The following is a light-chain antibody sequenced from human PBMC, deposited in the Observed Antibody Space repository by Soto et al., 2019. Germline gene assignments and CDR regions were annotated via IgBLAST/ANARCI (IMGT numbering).Light chain of an antibody. V-gene: IGKV3-20*01. CDR2: GAS. J-gene: IGKJ1*01. CDR3: QQYGTSLWT. Sequence: IVLTQSPATLSLSPWERATLSCRASQSVSSSHLAWYQQKPGQAPRLLIYGASTRATGIPDRFSGSGSGTNFTLTISRVEPEDFALYYCQQYGTSLWTFGQGTKVDIK. CDR1: QSVSSSH.